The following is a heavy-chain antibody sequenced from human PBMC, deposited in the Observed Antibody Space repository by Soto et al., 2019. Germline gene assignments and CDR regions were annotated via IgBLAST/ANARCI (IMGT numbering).Heavy chain of an antibody. CDR1: GFTFSSYS. V-gene: IGHV3-48*01. CDR3: ARARGAFRSGYYTFDY. Sequence: PGGSLRLSCAASGFTFSSYSMNWVRQAPGKGLEWVSYISSSSSTIYYADSVKGRFTISRDNAKNSLYLQMNSLRAEDTAVYYCARARGAFRSGYYTFDYWGQGTLGTVSS. J-gene: IGHJ4*02. D-gene: IGHD3-3*01. CDR2: ISSSSSTI.